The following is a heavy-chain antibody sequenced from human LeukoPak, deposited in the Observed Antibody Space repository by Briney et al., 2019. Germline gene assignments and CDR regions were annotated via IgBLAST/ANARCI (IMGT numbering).Heavy chain of an antibody. CDR3: ARDIGGYSSSWSLFDY. Sequence: ASVKVSCKASGYTFTSYGISWVRQAPGQGLGWMGWISGYNGNTNYAQKLQGRVTMTTDTSTSTAYMELRSLRSDDTAVYYCARDIGGYSSSWSLFDYWGQGTLVTVSS. V-gene: IGHV1-18*01. CDR1: GYTFTSYG. CDR2: ISGYNGNT. D-gene: IGHD6-13*01. J-gene: IGHJ4*02.